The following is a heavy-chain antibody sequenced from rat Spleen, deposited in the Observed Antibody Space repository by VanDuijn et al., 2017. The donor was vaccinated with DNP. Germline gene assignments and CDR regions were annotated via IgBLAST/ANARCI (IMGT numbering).Heavy chain of an antibody. CDR2: IGPNGDSA. J-gene: IGHJ2*01. V-gene: IGHV5S23*01. CDR3: ARQDPFDY. CDR1: GFTFSNYG. Sequence: EVQLVESGGGLVQPGRSLKFSCAASGFTFSNYGMHWIRQAPTKGLEWVASIGPNGDSAYYRDSVKGRFTVSRDNAKSTLYLQMDSLRSEDTATYFCARQDPFDYWGQGVMVTVSS.